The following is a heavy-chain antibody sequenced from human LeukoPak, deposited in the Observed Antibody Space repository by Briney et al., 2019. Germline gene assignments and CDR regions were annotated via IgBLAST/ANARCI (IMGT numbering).Heavy chain of an antibody. Sequence: GGSLRLSCAASGFTFSSYWMSWVRQAPGKGLQWVAVISYDGSNKYYTDSVKGRFTISRDNSKNTLYLEMNSLRAEDTAVYYCASVVLIDYWGQGTLVTVSS. CDR2: ISYDGSNK. J-gene: IGHJ4*02. CDR3: ASVVLIDY. D-gene: IGHD3-22*01. CDR1: GFTFSSYW. V-gene: IGHV3-30*03.